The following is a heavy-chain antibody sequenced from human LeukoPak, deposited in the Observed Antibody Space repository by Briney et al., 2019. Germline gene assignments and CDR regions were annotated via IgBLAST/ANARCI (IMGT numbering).Heavy chain of an antibody. CDR2: INHSGST. V-gene: IGHV4-34*01. J-gene: IGHJ5*02. CDR3: AREKLLWFGLDP. Sequence: PSETLSLTCAVYGGSFSGYYWSWIRQPPGKGLEWIGEINHSGSTNYNPSLKSRVTISVDTSKNQFSLKPSSVTAADTAVYYCAREKLLWFGLDPWGQGTLVTVSS. CDR1: GGSFSGYY. D-gene: IGHD3-10*01.